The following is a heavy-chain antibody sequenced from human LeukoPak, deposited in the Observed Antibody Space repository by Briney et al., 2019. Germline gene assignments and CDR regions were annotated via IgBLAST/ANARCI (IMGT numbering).Heavy chain of an antibody. CDR2: ISYDGGNT. D-gene: IGHD3-22*01. J-gene: IGHJ4*02. CDR1: GFTFSSYA. CDR3: ARVPYYYDSSGYYYEGGLDY. V-gene: IGHV3-30*14. Sequence: PGGSLRLSCAASGFTFSSYAMYWVRQAPGKGLEWVAVISYDGGNTYYADSVKGRFTISRDNSKNTLYLQMNSLTAEDTAVYYCARVPYYYDSSGYYYEGGLDYWGQGTLVTVSS.